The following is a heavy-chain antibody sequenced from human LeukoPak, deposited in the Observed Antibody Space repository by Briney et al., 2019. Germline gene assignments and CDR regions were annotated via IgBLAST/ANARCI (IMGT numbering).Heavy chain of an antibody. V-gene: IGHV3-30*03. J-gene: IGHJ5*02. Sequence: GRSLRLSCAASGLTFSNYGMHCGRQGPGKGLEWVAVISYDGGNKYYADSVKGRFTISRDNSKNSLYLQMNSLRAEDTAVYYCASDYGDYSTWGQGTLVTVSS. CDR3: ASDYGDYST. CDR1: GLTFSNYG. CDR2: ISYDGGNK. D-gene: IGHD4-17*01.